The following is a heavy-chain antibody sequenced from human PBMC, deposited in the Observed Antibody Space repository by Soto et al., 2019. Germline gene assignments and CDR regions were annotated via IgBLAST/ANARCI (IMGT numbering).Heavy chain of an antibody. D-gene: IGHD5-12*01. CDR3: ARAYSGFDSDNFEP. V-gene: IGHV4-30-4*01. Sequence: SETLSLTCTVSGGSVSSGDYYWSWIRQPPGKGLEWIGYIYSSGGTHYNPSLKGRITMSVDTSENHFSLKLSSVTAADTAVYYCARAYSGFDSDNFEPWGQGTLLTVSS. CDR1: GGSVSSGDYY. J-gene: IGHJ5*02. CDR2: IYSSGGT.